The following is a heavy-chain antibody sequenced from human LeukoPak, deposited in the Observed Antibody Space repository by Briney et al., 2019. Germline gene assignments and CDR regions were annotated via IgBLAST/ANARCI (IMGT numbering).Heavy chain of an antibody. Sequence: GGSLRLSCAASGFTFTSSAMNWARQAPGKGLEWVSVISGSGYTTHYADSVKGRFTISRDNFKNRLYLQMNSLRAEDTAVYYCAKKRYEDGTSSPGYLDVWGQGTTVTVSS. CDR1: GFTFTSSA. CDR3: AKKRYEDGTSSPGYLDV. J-gene: IGHJ6*02. D-gene: IGHD1-1*01. V-gene: IGHV3-23*01. CDR2: ISGSGYTT.